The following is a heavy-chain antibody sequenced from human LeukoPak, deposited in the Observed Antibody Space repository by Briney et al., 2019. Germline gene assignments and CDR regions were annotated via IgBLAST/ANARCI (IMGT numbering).Heavy chain of an antibody. D-gene: IGHD3-16*01. CDR2: ITPTSGST. CDR1: GYTFTSYF. V-gene: IGHV1-46*01. Sequence: ASVKVSCKASGYTFTSYFIHWVRQAPGQGLEWMGLITPTSGSTIYAQKFQGRVTMTRDTSTTTVYMELSSLLSEDTAVYYCARAGDDEKSCYYTAISGSGTKVTVS. CDR3: ARAGDDEKSCYYTAI. J-gene: IGHJ6*03.